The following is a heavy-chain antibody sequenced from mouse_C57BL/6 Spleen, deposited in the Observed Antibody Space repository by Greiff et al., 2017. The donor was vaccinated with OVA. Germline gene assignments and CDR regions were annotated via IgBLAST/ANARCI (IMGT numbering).Heavy chain of an antibody. J-gene: IGHJ3*01. D-gene: IGHD2-2*01. CDR1: ASTFTSSW. CDR2: IDPISGGT. CDR3: ERAYGYGEPSVAY. V-gene: IGHV1-72*01. Sequence: VQLQQPGAELVKPGASVKLSCKASASTFTSSWMHWVKQRPGRGLEWIGRIDPISGGTKYNEKFKSKATLTVDKPSSTAYIQLSSLTSEDSAVYYSERAYGYGEPSVAYWGQGTLVTVA.